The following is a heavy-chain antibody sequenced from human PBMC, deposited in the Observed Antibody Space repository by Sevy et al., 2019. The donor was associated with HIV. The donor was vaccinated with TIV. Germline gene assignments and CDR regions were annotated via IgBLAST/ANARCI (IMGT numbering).Heavy chain of an antibody. CDR2: INHDGSET. V-gene: IGHV3-7*01. J-gene: IGHJ4*02. D-gene: IGHD3-16*01. CDR3: ARPPTGLQSFKYVLSTYFDS. CDR1: GFDFNNHW. Sequence: GGSLRLSCAASGFDFNNHWMSWVRQAPQKGPEWVANINHDGSETYYGDSMEGRSTVSRNNAKNSVSLQINNLRVEDTYLYYCARPPTGLQSFKYVLSTYFDSWGQGTLVTVSS.